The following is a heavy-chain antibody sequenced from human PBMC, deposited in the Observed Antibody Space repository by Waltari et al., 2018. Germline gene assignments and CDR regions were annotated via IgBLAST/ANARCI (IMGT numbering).Heavy chain of an antibody. CDR3: AREDVDTAMDY. CDR1: GGSFSGYY. CDR2: INHSGST. Sequence: QVQLQQWGAGLLKPSETLSLTCAVYGGSFSGYYWSWIRQPPGKGLEWIGEINHSGSTNYNPALKSRVTISVDTSKNQFSLKLSSVTAADTAVYYCAREDVDTAMDYWGQGTLVTVSS. D-gene: IGHD5-18*01. J-gene: IGHJ4*02. V-gene: IGHV4-34*01.